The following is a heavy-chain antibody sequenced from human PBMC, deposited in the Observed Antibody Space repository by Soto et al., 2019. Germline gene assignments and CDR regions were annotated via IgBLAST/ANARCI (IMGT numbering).Heavy chain of an antibody. CDR3: ARDVVVVPDAPSYYYYAMDV. J-gene: IGHJ6*02. Sequence: SETLSLTCTVSGGSISSGRYYLSWIRHHPGMGLEWIGYIYNSGTTYYSPSLKSRATISIDTSKNQLFLKLSSVTAADTAVYFCARDVVVVPDAPSYYYYAMDVWGQGTTVTAP. CDR2: IYNSGTT. V-gene: IGHV4-31*03. CDR1: GGSISSGRYY. D-gene: IGHD2-2*01.